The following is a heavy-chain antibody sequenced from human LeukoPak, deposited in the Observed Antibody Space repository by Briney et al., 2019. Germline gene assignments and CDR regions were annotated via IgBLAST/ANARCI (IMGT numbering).Heavy chain of an antibody. CDR1: GGSISSDSYY. Sequence: KPSETLSLTCTVSGGSISSDSYYWGWIRQPPGKGLEFIGSVYYSGSAYYNPSLKSRVTISVDTSKTQFSLELSSVTAADTAVYYCARVGRGGMATPTFDSWGQGILVTVSS. D-gene: IGHD5-24*01. CDR2: VYYSGSA. V-gene: IGHV4-39*01. CDR3: ARVGRGGMATPTFDS. J-gene: IGHJ4*02.